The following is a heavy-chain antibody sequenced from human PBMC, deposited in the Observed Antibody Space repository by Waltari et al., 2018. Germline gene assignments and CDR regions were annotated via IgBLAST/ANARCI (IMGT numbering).Heavy chain of an antibody. CDR3: ARARIQRTGGYYMDV. D-gene: IGHD5-18*01. J-gene: IGHJ6*03. CDR2: IYYSGST. V-gene: IGHV4-59*08. Sequence: QVQLQESGPGLVKPSETLSLTCTVSGGSISSYYWSWIRQPPGKGLEWIGYIYYSGSTNYNPSLKSRVTISVDTSKNQFSLKLSSVTAADTAVYYCARARIQRTGGYYMDVWGKGTTVTVSS. CDR1: GGSISSYY.